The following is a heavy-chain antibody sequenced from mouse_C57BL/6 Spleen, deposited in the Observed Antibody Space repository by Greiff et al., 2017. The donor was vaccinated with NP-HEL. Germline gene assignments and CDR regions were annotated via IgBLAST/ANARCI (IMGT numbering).Heavy chain of an antibody. J-gene: IGHJ2*01. Sequence: VQLQQSGAELVRPGTSVKVSCKASGYAFTNYLIEWVKQRPGQGLEWIGVINPGSGGTNYNEKFKGKATLTADKSSSTAYMQLSSLTSEDSAVYFCARWGVYYGPYLDYWGQGTTLTVSS. CDR3: ARWGVYYGPYLDY. D-gene: IGHD2-1*01. CDR2: INPGSGGT. CDR1: GYAFTNYL. V-gene: IGHV1-54*01.